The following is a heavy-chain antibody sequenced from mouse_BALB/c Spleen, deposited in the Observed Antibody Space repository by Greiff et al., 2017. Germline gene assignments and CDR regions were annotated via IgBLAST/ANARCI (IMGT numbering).Heavy chain of an antibody. CDR3: ARSPYYGSDAMDY. CDR2: INPSSGYT. V-gene: IGHV1-4*01. D-gene: IGHD1-1*01. J-gene: IGHJ4*01. CDR1: GYTFTSYT. Sequence: QVQLQQSGAELARPGASVKMSCKASGYTFTSYTMHWVKQRPGQGLEWIGYINPSSGYTNYNQKFKDKATLTADKSSSTAYMQLSSLTSEDSAVYYCARSPYYGSDAMDYWGQGTSVTVSS.